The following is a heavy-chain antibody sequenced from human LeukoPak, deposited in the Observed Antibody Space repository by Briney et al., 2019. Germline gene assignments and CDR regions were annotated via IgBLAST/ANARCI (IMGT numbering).Heavy chain of an antibody. D-gene: IGHD3-22*01. CDR1: GGSISTYF. Sequence: TASETLSLTCTVSGGSISTYFWSWIRQPPGKGLEWIGYIYYSGSTNYNPSLKSRVTISLDTSKNQFSLKLSSVTAADTAMYYCARDAYYYDSSASRLFDYWGQGTLVTVSS. J-gene: IGHJ4*02. CDR3: ARDAYYYDSSASRLFDY. V-gene: IGHV4-59*01. CDR2: IYYSGST.